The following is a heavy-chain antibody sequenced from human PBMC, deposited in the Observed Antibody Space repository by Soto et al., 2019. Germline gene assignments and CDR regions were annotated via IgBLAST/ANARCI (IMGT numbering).Heavy chain of an antibody. Sequence: GGSLRLSXAASGFTFSSYAMSWVRQAPGKGLEWVSAISGSGGSTYYADSVKGRFTISRDNSKNTLYLQMNSLRAEDTAVYYCAKDHVPDYYGSGSYYNLKINWFDPWGQGTLVTVSS. CDR1: GFTFSSYA. CDR2: ISGSGGST. D-gene: IGHD3-10*01. V-gene: IGHV3-23*01. CDR3: AKDHVPDYYGSGSYYNLKINWFDP. J-gene: IGHJ5*02.